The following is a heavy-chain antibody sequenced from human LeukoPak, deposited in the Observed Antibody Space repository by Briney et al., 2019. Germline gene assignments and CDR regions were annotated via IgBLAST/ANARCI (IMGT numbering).Heavy chain of an antibody. CDR1: GFTFSSYA. Sequence: GGSLRLSCAASGFTFSSYAMHWVRQAPGKGLEWVAVISYDGSNKYYADSVKGRFTISRDNSKNTLYLQMNSLRAEDTAVYYSARMRDGYNYSPLDYWGQGTLVTVSS. CDR2: ISYDGSNK. CDR3: ARMRDGYNYSPLDY. J-gene: IGHJ4*02. D-gene: IGHD5-24*01. V-gene: IGHV3-30*04.